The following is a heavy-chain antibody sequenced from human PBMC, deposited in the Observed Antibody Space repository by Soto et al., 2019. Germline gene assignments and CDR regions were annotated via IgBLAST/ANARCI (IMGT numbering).Heavy chain of an antibody. D-gene: IGHD3-9*01. CDR1: GFTPTTTP. CDR2: VSGAASHT. CDR3: ATSFRYFDN. Sequence: PGGSLRLSCAVSGFTPTTTPLSWGRQPPGKGLEWVATVSGAASHTYYVDSVRGRFFISRDNSKNTVTLQMNNLTVDDTAVYYCATSFRYFDNWGQGTRVTVSS. J-gene: IGHJ4*02. V-gene: IGHV3-23*01.